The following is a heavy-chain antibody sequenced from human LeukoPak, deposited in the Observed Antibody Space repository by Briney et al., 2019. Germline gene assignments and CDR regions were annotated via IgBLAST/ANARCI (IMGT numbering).Heavy chain of an antibody. Sequence: GRSLRLSCAASGFTFSSYAMHGVRQAPGKGLEWVAVISYDGSNKYYADSVKGRFTISRDNSKNTLYLQMNSLRAEDTAVYYCARDRGYCSGGSCRSSGGMDVWGQGTTVTVSS. CDR3: ARDRGYCSGGSCRSSGGMDV. D-gene: IGHD2-15*01. V-gene: IGHV3-30-3*01. CDR1: GFTFSSYA. J-gene: IGHJ6*02. CDR2: ISYDGSNK.